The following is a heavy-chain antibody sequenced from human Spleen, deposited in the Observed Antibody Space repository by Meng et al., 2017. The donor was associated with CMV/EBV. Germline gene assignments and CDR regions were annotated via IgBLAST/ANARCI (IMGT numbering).Heavy chain of an antibody. CDR2: ITPIFGAP. D-gene: IGHD3-3*01. Sequence: SVKVSCKASGGTISRDAVSWVRQAPGQGLEWMGGITPIFGAPNYAQRFQGRVTITTDKSTNTAYMELSSLRPEDTAVYYCARDRITIFGVVSYYGMDVWGQGTTVTVSS. CDR3: ARDRITIFGVVSYYGMDV. J-gene: IGHJ6*02. CDR1: GGTISRDA. V-gene: IGHV1-69*05.